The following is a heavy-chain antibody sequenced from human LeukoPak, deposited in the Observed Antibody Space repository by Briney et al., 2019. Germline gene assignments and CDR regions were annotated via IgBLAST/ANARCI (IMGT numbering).Heavy chain of an antibody. V-gene: IGHV1-8*03. J-gene: IGHJ6*03. CDR1: GYTFTSYD. CDR3: ARRGDDFWSGYHYYYMDV. D-gene: IGHD3-3*01. Sequence: GASVKVSCKATGYTFTSYDINWVRQATGQGLEWMGWLNPNSGNTGYAQKLQGRVTITRNTSISTAYMELSSLRPEDTAVYYCARRGDDFWSGYHYYYMDVWGKGTTVTVSS. CDR2: LNPNSGNT.